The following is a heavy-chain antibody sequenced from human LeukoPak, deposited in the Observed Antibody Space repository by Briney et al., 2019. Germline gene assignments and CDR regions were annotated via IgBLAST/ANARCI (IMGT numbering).Heavy chain of an antibody. Sequence: PGGSLRLSCAASGFTFSTYMMTWVRQAPGKGLEWVSYISDSSDSIYYGDSVKGRFTISRDNAKNSLYLQMHSLRAEATAVYFCARAPLVFWSGYLGMDVWGKGTTVTVSS. CDR3: ARAPLVFWSGYLGMDV. CDR1: GFTFSTYM. V-gene: IGHV3-48*04. D-gene: IGHD3-3*01. J-gene: IGHJ6*04. CDR2: ISDSSDSI.